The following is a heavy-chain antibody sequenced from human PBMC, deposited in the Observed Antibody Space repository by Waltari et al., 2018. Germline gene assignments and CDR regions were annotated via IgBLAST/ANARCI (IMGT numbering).Heavy chain of an antibody. J-gene: IGHJ6*02. CDR1: GFNFSSYE. V-gene: IGHV3-48*03. CDR3: FGRGLTVTTFRDGMDV. CDR2: ISSSGSTI. D-gene: IGHD4-17*01. Sequence: EVQLVESGGGLVQPGGSLRLSCAASGFNFSSYEMNWVRQAPGKGLEWVSYISSSGSTIYYADSVKGRFTISRDNAKNSLYLQMNSLRAEDTAVYYCFGRGLTVTTFRDGMDVWGQGTTVTVSS.